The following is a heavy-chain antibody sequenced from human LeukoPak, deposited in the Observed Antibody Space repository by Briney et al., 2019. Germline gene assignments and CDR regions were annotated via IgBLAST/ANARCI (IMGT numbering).Heavy chain of an antibody. Sequence: SETLSLICTVSGGSISSYYWSWIRQPPGKGLEWIGYMYTSGSTNYNPSLKSRVTISVDTSKNQFSLKLSSVTAADTAVYYCARLSLDYSNYAGWFDPWGQGTLVTVSS. V-gene: IGHV4-4*09. CDR3: ARLSLDYSNYAGWFDP. CDR1: GGSISSYY. CDR2: MYTSGST. J-gene: IGHJ5*02. D-gene: IGHD4-11*01.